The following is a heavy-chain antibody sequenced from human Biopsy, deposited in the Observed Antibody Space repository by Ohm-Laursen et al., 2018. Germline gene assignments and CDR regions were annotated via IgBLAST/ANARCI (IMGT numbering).Heavy chain of an antibody. Sequence: ASVKVSCKASGYSFTGHYIYWVRQAPGKGLEWMGGFAPENGKTVYAQKFQGRVTMTEDTSTDTAYMELSSLRSEDTAVYYCAADINVWNVNYWGQGTLVIVSS. CDR3: AADINVWNVNY. CDR2: FAPENGKT. J-gene: IGHJ4*02. D-gene: IGHD1-1*01. CDR1: GYSFTGHY. V-gene: IGHV1-24*01.